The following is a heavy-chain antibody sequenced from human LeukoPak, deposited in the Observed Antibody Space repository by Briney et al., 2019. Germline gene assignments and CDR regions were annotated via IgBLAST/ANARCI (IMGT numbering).Heavy chain of an antibody. CDR1: GFTFSDYW. CDR2: IKQDGSEK. V-gene: IGHV3-7*01. Sequence: PGGSLRLSCVGSGFTFSDYWMSWVRQAPGKGLEWVANIKQDGSEKDYVDALKGRFTISRDNAKNSQYLQMNSLRAEDTAVYYCARWLELMRNFDWWGQGTLVTVSS. J-gene: IGHJ4*02. D-gene: IGHD5-24*01. CDR3: ARWLELMRNFDW.